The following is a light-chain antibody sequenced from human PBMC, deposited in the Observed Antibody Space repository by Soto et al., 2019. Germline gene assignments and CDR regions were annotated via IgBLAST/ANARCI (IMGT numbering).Light chain of an antibody. CDR2: EGH. V-gene: IGLV2-23*01. CDR1: SGVVGSFSL. J-gene: IGLJ1*01. CDR3: CLYIGATTYV. Sequence: QSALAQPASVSWSPGQSITISCTRTSGVVGSFSLVSWYQQHPGKAPKLMISEGHRRPSRVPDRFSGSTSVNSASLTISGLQADDEADYYCCLYIGATTYVFGTGTKVTVL.